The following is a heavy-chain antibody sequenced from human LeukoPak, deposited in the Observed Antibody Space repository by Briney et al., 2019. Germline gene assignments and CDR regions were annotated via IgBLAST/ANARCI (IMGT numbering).Heavy chain of an antibody. Sequence: GGSLRLSCAASGFTFSSYSMNWVRQAPGKGLEWVSSISSSSSYIYYADSVKGRFTISRDNAKNSLYLQMNSLRAEDTAMYYCARKDGIVGAPDAFDIWGQGTMATVSS. D-gene: IGHD1-26*01. V-gene: IGHV3-21*01. CDR2: ISSSSSYI. CDR3: ARKDGIVGAPDAFDI. CDR1: GFTFSSYS. J-gene: IGHJ3*02.